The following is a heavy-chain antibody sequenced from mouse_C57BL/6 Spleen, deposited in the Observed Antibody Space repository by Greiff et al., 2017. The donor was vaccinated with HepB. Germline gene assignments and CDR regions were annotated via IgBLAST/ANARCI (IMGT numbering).Heavy chain of an antibody. CDR2: INPSSGYT. J-gene: IGHJ1*03. CDR3: ARRGYGSSPWYFDV. D-gene: IGHD1-1*01. Sequence: QVPVKQSGAELAKPGASVKLSCTASGYTFTRYWMHWVKQRPGQGLEWIGYINPSSGYTKYNQKFKDKATLTADKSSSTAYMQLSSRTYEDSAVYYCARRGYGSSPWYFDVWGTGTTVTVSS. V-gene: IGHV1-7*01. CDR1: GYTFTRYW.